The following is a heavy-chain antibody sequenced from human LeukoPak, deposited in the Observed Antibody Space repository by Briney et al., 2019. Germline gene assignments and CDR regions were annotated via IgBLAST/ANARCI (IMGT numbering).Heavy chain of an antibody. CDR3: ARLEWLRWAPFDY. J-gene: IGHJ4*02. Sequence: SETLSLTCTVSGGSISSSSYYWGWLRQPPGKGLEWFGSIYYSGSTYYNPSLKSRVTISVDTSKNQFYLKLSSVTAADTAVYYCARLEWLRWAPFDYWGQGTLVTVSS. CDR1: GGSISSSSYY. V-gene: IGHV4-39*01. CDR2: IYYSGST. D-gene: IGHD5-12*01.